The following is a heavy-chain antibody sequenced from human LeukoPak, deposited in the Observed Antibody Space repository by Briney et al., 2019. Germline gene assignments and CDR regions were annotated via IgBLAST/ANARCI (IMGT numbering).Heavy chain of an antibody. V-gene: IGHV3-23*01. CDR1: GFTFSSYA. CDR2: ISGSGGST. D-gene: IGHD6-6*01. Sequence: PGRSLRLSCAASGFTFSSYAMSWVRQAPGKGLEWVSAISGSGGSTYYADSVKGRFTISRDNSKNTLYLQMNSLRAEDTAVYYCAKGGQLVGGYFDYWGQGTLVTVSS. CDR3: AKGGQLVGGYFDY. J-gene: IGHJ4*02.